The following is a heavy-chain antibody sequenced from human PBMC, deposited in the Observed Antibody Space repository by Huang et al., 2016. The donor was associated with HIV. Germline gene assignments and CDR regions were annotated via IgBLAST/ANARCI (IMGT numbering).Heavy chain of an antibody. CDR3: ATSTPMLGESGGWSGKVVITENVPYVD. CDR1: GDSFTSLP. CDR2: LALMLVSA. D-gene: IGHD3-22*01. Sequence: QVHLVQSGAEVKKPGSSVKVSCKASGDSFTSLPINWWRQAPGQGLEWMGGLALMLVSATDAQKFRGRVTISADESTSTSYMELSRLRSDDTAMYYCATSTPMLGESGGWSGKVVITENVPYVDWGQGTLVTVSS. J-gene: IGHJ4*02. V-gene: IGHV1-69*01.